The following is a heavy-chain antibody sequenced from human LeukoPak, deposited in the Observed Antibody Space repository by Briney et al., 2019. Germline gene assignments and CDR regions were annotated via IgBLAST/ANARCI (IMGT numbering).Heavy chain of an antibody. D-gene: IGHD6-13*01. J-gene: IGHJ5*02. CDR3: ARGKQLGPTNWFDP. CDR1: GGTFSSYA. V-gene: IGHV1-69*13. Sequence: SVKVSCKASGGTFSSYAISWVRQAPGQGLEWMGGIIPIFGTANYAQKFQGRVTITADESTSTAYMELSSLRSEDTAVYYCARGKQLGPTNWFDPWGQGTLVTVSS. CDR2: IIPIFGTA.